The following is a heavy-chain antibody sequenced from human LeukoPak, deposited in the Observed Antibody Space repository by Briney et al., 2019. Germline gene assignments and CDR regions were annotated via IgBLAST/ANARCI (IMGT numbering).Heavy chain of an antibody. Sequence: SETLSLTCAVYGGSFSGYYWSWIRQPPGKGLEWIGEINHSGSTNYNPSLKSRVTISVDTSKNQFSLKLSSVTAADTAVYYCARESMVRGVIISWGKGTLVTVSS. CDR3: ARESMVRGVIIS. CDR1: GGSFSGYY. V-gene: IGHV4-34*01. D-gene: IGHD3-10*01. CDR2: INHSGST. J-gene: IGHJ4*02.